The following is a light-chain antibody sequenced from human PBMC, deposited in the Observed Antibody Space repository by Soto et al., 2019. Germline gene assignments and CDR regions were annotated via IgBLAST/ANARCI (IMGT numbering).Light chain of an antibody. J-gene: IGKJ1*01. CDR2: GAS. CDR3: QQSYSTPWT. V-gene: IGKV3D-15*01. Sequence: ETMMTQSPDTLSVSLGERATLSCRASQSLRSSLAWYQQKPGQAPRLLIYGASTRATDVPDRFSGSGSGTDFTLTISSLQPEDFATYYCQQSYSTPWTFGQGTKVDIK. CDR1: QSLRSS.